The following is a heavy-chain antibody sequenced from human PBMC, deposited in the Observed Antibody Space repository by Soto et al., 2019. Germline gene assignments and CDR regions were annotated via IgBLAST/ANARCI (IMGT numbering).Heavy chain of an antibody. Sequence: PSETLSLTCAVYGGSFSGYYWSWIRQPPGKGLEWIGEINHSGSTNYNPSLKSRVTISVDTSKNQFSLKLSSVTAADTAVYYCARNGDYGLSGDYYMDVWGKGTTVTVSS. J-gene: IGHJ6*03. V-gene: IGHV4-34*01. CDR3: ARNGDYGLSGDYYMDV. CDR1: GGSFSGYY. CDR2: INHSGST. D-gene: IGHD4-17*01.